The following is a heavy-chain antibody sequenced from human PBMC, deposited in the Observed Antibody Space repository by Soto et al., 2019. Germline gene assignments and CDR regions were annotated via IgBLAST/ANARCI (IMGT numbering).Heavy chain of an antibody. Sequence: QVQLVQSGAEVKNPGASVKISCTASGYNFINNYIYWVRQAPGLGLEYMGLIYLSGGNTKYAQKFQDRVTMTRDTSTNTVYLELTSLRFDDTAMYYCAKEGAEWGQGTLVTVSS. V-gene: IGHV1-46*01. CDR3: AKEGAE. J-gene: IGHJ4*02. CDR1: GYNFINNY. CDR2: IYLSGGNT.